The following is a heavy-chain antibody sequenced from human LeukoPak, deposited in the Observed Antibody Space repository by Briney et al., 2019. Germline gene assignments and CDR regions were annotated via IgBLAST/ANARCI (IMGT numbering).Heavy chain of an antibody. Sequence: PGGSLRLSCAASGFTFSSYSMNWVRQAPGKGLEWVSSISSSGSYIYYADSVKGRFTISRDNAKNSLYLQMNSLRAEDTAVYYCARVFGRAAGTRWGQGTLVTVSS. CDR2: ISSSGSYI. J-gene: IGHJ4*02. CDR3: ARVFGRAAGTR. D-gene: IGHD6-13*01. CDR1: GFTFSSYS. V-gene: IGHV3-21*01.